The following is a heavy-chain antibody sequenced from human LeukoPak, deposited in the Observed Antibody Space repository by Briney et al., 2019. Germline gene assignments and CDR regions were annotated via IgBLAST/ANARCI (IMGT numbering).Heavy chain of an antibody. CDR1: GFSFGSFA. D-gene: IGHD7-27*01. V-gene: IGHV3-23*01. J-gene: IGHJ4*02. CDR3: AKEALGYFDY. CDR2: ITTNGAST. Sequence: GGSLRLSCVASGFSFGSFAMSWVRQTPGKGLEWVPAITTNGASTYYADPVKGRFTISRDNSKNTLYLQMNSLRVEDTAVYYCAKEALGYFDYWGRGTLVTVSS.